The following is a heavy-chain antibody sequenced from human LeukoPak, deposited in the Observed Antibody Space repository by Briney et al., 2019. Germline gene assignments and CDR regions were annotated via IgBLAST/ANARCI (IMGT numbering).Heavy chain of an antibody. CDR2: IYYSGST. CDR3: AREKRSDAFDI. J-gene: IGHJ3*02. CDR1: GGSISSSSYY. D-gene: IGHD1-1*01. Sequence: SETLSLTCTVSGGSISSSSYYWGWIRQPPGKGLEWIGYIYYSGSTNYNPSLKSRVTISVDTSKNQFSLKLSSVTAADTAVYYCAREKRSDAFDIWGQGTMVTVSS. V-gene: IGHV4-61*01.